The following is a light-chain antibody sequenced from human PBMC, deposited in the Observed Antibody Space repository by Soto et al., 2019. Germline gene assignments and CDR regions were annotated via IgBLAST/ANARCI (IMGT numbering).Light chain of an antibody. V-gene: IGKV3-20*01. Sequence: EIVLTQSPGILSLSPGERATLSCRASQSVSSTYLAWYQQKPGQAPRLLIYGASSRASGIPDRFSGSGSGTDFTLTISRLEPEDCAVYYCHQYGTSPWTFGQGTKVDIK. CDR3: HQYGTSPWT. J-gene: IGKJ1*01. CDR1: QSVSSTY. CDR2: GAS.